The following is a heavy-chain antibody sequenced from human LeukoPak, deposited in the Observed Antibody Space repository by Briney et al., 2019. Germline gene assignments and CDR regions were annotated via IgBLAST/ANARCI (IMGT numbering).Heavy chain of an antibody. CDR3: ARDTALASIAYYFGMDV. CDR2: ISGYNGYT. V-gene: IGHV1-18*04. Sequence: GASVKVSCKASGYTFTGYYMHWVRQAPGQGLEWMGWISGYNGYTSYAQNFQGRVTMTTQTSTSTAYMEVRSLRSDDTAVYYCARDTALASIAYYFGMDVWGQGTTVTVSS. D-gene: IGHD5-18*01. CDR1: GYTFTGYY. J-gene: IGHJ6*02.